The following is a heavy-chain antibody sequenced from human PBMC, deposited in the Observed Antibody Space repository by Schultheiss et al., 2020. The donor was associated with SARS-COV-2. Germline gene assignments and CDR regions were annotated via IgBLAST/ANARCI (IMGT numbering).Heavy chain of an antibody. Sequence: SETLSLTCAVSGGSITSSNWWSWVRQSPGRGLEWIGEINHSGSTNYNPSLKSRVTISVDTSKNQFSLKLSSVTAADTAVYYCARGFNFWSGNWFDPWGQGTLVTVSS. CDR2: INHSGST. D-gene: IGHD3-3*01. CDR3: ARGFNFWSGNWFDP. J-gene: IGHJ5*02. CDR1: GGSITSSNW. V-gene: IGHV4-4*02.